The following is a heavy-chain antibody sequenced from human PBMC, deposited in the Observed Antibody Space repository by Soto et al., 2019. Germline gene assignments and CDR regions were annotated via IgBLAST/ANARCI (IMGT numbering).Heavy chain of an antibody. CDR3: AHPRGYGVFDAYDI. CDR2: LTPSGGET. Sequence: PGGSPRLSCEASGFTFSTYAMSWVRQAPGKGLEWVSALTPSGGETFYADSVKGRFTISRDNSMNALYLQMNSLRIEDTAVYYCAHPRGYGVFDAYDIWGQGTMVTV. V-gene: IGHV3-23*01. CDR1: GFTFSTYA. D-gene: IGHD4-17*01. J-gene: IGHJ3*02.